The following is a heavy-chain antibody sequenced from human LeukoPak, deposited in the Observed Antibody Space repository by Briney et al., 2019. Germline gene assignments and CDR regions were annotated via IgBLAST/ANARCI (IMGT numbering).Heavy chain of an antibody. V-gene: IGHV3-7*01. J-gene: IGHJ3*02. Sequence: GGSLRLSCAASGFTFSSYWMSWVRQAPGKGLEWVANIKQDGGEKYYVDSVKGRFTISRDNAKNSLYLQMNSLRAEDTAVYYCARELGITMIVVVTTGDAFDIWGQGTMVTVSS. CDR2: IKQDGGEK. D-gene: IGHD3-22*01. CDR1: GFTFSSYW. CDR3: ARELGITMIVVVTTGDAFDI.